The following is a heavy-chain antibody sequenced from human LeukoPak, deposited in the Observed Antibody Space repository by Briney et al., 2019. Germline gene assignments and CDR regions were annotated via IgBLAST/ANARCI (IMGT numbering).Heavy chain of an antibody. CDR2: ISSSSSYI. CDR3: ARVFYGDYSYFDY. V-gene: IGHV3-21*01. J-gene: IGHJ4*02. Sequence: SGGSLRLSCAASGFTFSSYSMNWVRQAPGKGLEWVSSISSSSSYIYYADSVKGRFTISRDNAKNSLYLQMNSLRVEDTAVYSCARVFYGDYSYFDYWGQGTQVTVYS. CDR1: GFTFSSYS. D-gene: IGHD4-17*01.